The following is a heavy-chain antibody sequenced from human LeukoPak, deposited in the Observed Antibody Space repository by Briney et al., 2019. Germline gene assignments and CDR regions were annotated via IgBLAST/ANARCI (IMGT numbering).Heavy chain of an antibody. Sequence: GGSLRLSCAASGFTFNDYYVSWIRQAQGKGLEWASYISTSGSTIYYADSVKGRFTISRDNAKNSLYLQMNSLRAEDTAVYYCARVRTGDYRDLWWFDPWGQGTLVTVSS. CDR1: GFTFNDYY. V-gene: IGHV3-11*01. J-gene: IGHJ5*02. D-gene: IGHD4-17*01. CDR3: ARVRTGDYRDLWWFDP. CDR2: ISTSGSTI.